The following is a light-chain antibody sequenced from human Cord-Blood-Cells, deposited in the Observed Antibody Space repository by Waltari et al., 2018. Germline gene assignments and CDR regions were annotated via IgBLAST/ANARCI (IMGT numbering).Light chain of an antibody. CDR2: DVS. V-gene: IGLV2-11*01. Sequence: QSALTQPRSVSGSPGQSVTISCTGTSSDVGGYNYVSWYQQHPGKAPKLMIYDVSKRPSGVPDRFSGYKSGNTASLTISGLQAEDEAEYYCCSYAGSYTWVFGGGTKLTVL. CDR3: CSYAGSYTWV. CDR1: SSDVGGYNY. J-gene: IGLJ3*02.